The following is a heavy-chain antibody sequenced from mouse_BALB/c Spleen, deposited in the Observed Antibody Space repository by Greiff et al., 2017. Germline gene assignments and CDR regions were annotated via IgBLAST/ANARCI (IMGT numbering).Heavy chain of an antibody. J-gene: IGHJ1*01. CDR1: GYTFTSYY. V-gene: IGHV1S81*02. D-gene: IGHD2-14*01. Sequence: QVQLQQSGAELVKPGASVKLSCKASGYTFTSYYMYWVKQRPGQGLEWIGEINPSNGGTNFNEKFKSKATLTVDKSSSTAYMQLSSLTSEDSAVYYCAREGHYRYDRDFDVWGAGTTVTVSS. CDR2: INPSNGGT. CDR3: AREGHYRYDRDFDV.